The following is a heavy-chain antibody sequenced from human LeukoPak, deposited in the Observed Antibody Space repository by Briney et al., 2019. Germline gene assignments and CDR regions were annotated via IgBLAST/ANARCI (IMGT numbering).Heavy chain of an antibody. CDR1: GYTFTGYY. J-gene: IGHJ4*02. CDR3: ATLGYCSSTSCYT. Sequence: GASVKVSCKASGYTFTGYYMHWVRQAPGQGLEWMGWINPNSGGTNYAQKFQGRVTMTRDTSISTAYMELSRLRSDDTAVYYCATLGYCSSTSCYTWGQGTLVTVSP. V-gene: IGHV1-2*02. CDR2: INPNSGGT. D-gene: IGHD2-2*02.